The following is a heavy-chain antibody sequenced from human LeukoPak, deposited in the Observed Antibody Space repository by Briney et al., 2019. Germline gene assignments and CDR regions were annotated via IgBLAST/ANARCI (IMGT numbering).Heavy chain of an antibody. CDR3: ARDIGPWRKEPYYYDSSGPRQTNYYYYYMDV. V-gene: IGHV1-69*05. CDR1: GGTFSSYA. J-gene: IGHJ6*03. D-gene: IGHD3-22*01. Sequence: SVKVSCKASGGTFSSYAISWVRQAPGQGLEWMGGIIPIFGTANYAQKFQGRVTITTDESTSTAYMELSSLRSEDTAVYYCARDIGPWRKEPYYYDSSGPRQTNYYYYYMDVWGKGTTVTVSS. CDR2: IIPIFGTA.